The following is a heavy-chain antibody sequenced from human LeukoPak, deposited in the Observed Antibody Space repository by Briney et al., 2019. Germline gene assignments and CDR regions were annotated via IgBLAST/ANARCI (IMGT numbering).Heavy chain of an antibody. J-gene: IGHJ6*02. D-gene: IGHD6-13*01. CDR2: INPNSGGT. Sequence: ASVKVSCKASGYTFTGYYMHWVRQAPGQGLEWMGWINPNSGGTNYAQKFQGRVTMTRDTSISTAYMELSRLRSDDTAVYYCARERTAAAGNYYYYGMDVWGQGTTVTVSS. CDR3: ARERTAAAGNYYYYGMDV. V-gene: IGHV1-2*02. CDR1: GYTFTGYY.